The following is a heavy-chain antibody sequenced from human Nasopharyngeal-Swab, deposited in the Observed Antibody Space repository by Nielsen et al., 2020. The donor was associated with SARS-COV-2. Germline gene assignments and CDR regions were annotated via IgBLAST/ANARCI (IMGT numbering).Heavy chain of an antibody. D-gene: IGHD3-3*01. V-gene: IGHV3-72*01. CDR1: GFTFSDHY. CDR2: TRNKANSYTT. J-gene: IGHJ6*02. Sequence: SLKISCAASGFTFSDHYMDWVRQAPGTGLEWVGRTRNKANSYTTEYAASVKGRFTISRDDSENSVYLQMNSLKTEDTAVYYCARGATIFGVVLGDSYGMDVWGQGTTVTVSS. CDR3: ARGATIFGVVLGDSYGMDV.